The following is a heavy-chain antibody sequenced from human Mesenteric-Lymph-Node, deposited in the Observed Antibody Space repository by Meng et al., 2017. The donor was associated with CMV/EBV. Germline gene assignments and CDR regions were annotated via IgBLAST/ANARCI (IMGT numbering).Heavy chain of an antibody. CDR3: AKDSGVETYYLDY. D-gene: IGHD3-3*01. Sequence: GESLKISCAASGFTFSSYGMHWVRQAPGKGLEWVAFILYDGSNGYYVESVKGRFTISRDNSKNTLYLQMNNLRPEDTALYFCAKDSGVETYYLDYWGQGTLVTVSS. J-gene: IGHJ4*02. V-gene: IGHV3-30*02. CDR2: ILYDGSNG. CDR1: GFTFSSYG.